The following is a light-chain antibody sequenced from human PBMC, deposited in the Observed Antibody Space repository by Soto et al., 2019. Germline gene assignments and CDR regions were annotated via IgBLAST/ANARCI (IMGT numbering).Light chain of an antibody. CDR3: QQYNNWPPWT. CDR1: QSVSSN. CDR2: GAS. Sequence: EIVMTQSPATLSVSPGERATLSCRASQSVSSNLAWYQQKPGQAPRLLIYGASTRATGIPARFSGSGSGTEFTLTISSLQSDDFAFYYCQQYNNWPPWTFGQGTKLEI. J-gene: IGKJ2*02. V-gene: IGKV3-15*01.